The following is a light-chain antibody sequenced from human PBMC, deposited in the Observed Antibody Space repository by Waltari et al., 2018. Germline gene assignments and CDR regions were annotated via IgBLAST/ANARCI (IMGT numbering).Light chain of an antibody. J-gene: IGKJ4*01. V-gene: IGKV3D-20*01. CDR2: DAS. CDR3: QQYGSSPLT. CDR1: QSGSSSY. Sequence: IVLTQSPATLSLSPGERATLSCGASQSGSSSYLAWYQQKPGLAPRLLIYDASNRATGIPDRFSGSGSGTDFTFTISRLEPEDFAVYYCQQYGSSPLTFGGGTKVEIK.